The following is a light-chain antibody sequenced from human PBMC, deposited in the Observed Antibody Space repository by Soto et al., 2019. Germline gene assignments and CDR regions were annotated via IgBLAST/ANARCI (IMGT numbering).Light chain of an antibody. J-gene: IGKJ1*01. CDR2: AAS. Sequence: IQFTQSPSSLSASVGDRVTITCRASQGIRNDLGWYRQKPGKAPKLLIYAASALQIGVPTRFSGSGAGTEFTRTISSLQPEDFATYYCQQFNNYQWTFGQGTKVDIK. CDR1: QGIRND. V-gene: IGKV1-17*01. CDR3: QQFNNYQWT.